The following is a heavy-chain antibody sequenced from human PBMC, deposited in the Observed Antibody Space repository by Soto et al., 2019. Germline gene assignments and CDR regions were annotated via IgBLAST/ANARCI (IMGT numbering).Heavy chain of an antibody. CDR2: IVVYSGQT. D-gene: IGHD2-21*01. CDR3: STDRPDTARGWCG. V-gene: IGHV1-58*02. J-gene: IGHJ6*02. Sequence: GXSVKVSCKASGFDFISSGIQWVRQARGQGLEWIGWIVVYSGQTHYEQKFQDRVTITRDTSTGTAYIEMTSLSSEDTAVYYCSTDRPDTARGWCGWGQGSTVTVSS. CDR1: GFDFISSG.